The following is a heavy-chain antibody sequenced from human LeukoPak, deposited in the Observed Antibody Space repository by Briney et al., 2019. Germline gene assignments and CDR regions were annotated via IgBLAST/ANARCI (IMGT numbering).Heavy chain of an antibody. J-gene: IGHJ4*02. V-gene: IGHV4-34*01. CDR3: ASRGCAYCGGDCYSCYFDY. Sequence: SETLSLTCAVYGGSFSGYYWSWIRQPPGKGLEWIGEINHSGSTNYNPSLKSRVTISVDTSKNQFSLKLSSVTAADTAVYYCASRGCAYCGGDCYSCYFDYWGQGTLVTVSS. D-gene: IGHD2-21*02. CDR1: GGSFSGYY. CDR2: INHSGST.